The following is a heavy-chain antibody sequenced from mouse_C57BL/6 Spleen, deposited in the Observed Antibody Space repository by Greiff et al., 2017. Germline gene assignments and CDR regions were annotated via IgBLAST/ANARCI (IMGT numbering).Heavy chain of an antibody. D-gene: IGHD2-1*01. CDR3: AAIYYGNYWYFDV. V-gene: IGHV1-53*01. J-gene: IGHJ1*03. Sequence: VQLQQPGPELVKPGASVKLSCKASGYTFTSYWMHWVKQRPGQGLEWIGNINPSNGGTNYNEKFKSKATLTVDKSASTAYMQLSSLTSEDSAIYYCAAIYYGNYWYFDVWGTGTTVTFSS. CDR1: GYTFTSYW. CDR2: INPSNGGT.